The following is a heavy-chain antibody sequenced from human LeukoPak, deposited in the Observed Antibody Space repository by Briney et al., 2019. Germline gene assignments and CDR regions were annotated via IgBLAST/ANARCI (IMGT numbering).Heavy chain of an antibody. CDR1: GFTFSSYG. D-gene: IGHD2-15*01. CDR3: ARAGCSGGSCYTGYYYGMDV. Sequence: GGSLRLSCAASGFTFSSYGMSWVRQAPGKGLEWVSYISSSSSTIYYADSVKGRFTISRDNAKNSLYLQMNSLRAEDTAVYYCARAGCSGGSCYTGYYYGMDVWGQGTTVTVSS. CDR2: ISSSSSTI. J-gene: IGHJ6*02. V-gene: IGHV3-48*01.